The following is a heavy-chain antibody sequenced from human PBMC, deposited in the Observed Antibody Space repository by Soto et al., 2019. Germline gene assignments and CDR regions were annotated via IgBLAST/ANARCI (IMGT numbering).Heavy chain of an antibody. CDR1: GFTFSTFA. J-gene: IGHJ5*01. Sequence: GWSLRLSCAASGFTFSTFAMSWVRQAPGKGMEWVSAISGSGGTTYNADSVKGRFTISRDNSKNTLSLQMSSLRAGDTAVYYCAKDSSRRRLDSWGQGTLVTVSS. CDR3: AKDSSRRRLDS. V-gene: IGHV3-23*01. CDR2: ISGSGGTT.